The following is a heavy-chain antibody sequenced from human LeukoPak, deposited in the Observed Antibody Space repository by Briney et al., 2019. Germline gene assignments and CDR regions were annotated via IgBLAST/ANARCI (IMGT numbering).Heavy chain of an antibody. CDR1: GFTFSNFA. V-gene: IGHV3-23*01. CDR3: ARDEYGFDY. J-gene: IGHJ4*02. Sequence: GGSLRLSCTASGFTFSNFAMSWVRQAPGKGLDWVSAISPTSGTTFYADSVKGRFTISRDNSKSTLYLQMNSLRAEDTAVYYCARDEYGFDYWGQGTLVTVSS. CDR2: ISPTSGTT. D-gene: IGHD2-2*01.